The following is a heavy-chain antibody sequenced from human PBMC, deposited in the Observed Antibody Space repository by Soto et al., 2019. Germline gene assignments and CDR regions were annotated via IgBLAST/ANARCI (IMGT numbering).Heavy chain of an antibody. CDR1: GYSFTSYW. V-gene: IGHV5-10-1*01. CDR3: ARPGFDYHGMDV. Sequence: PGESLKISCKGSGYSFTSYWISWVRQMPGKGLEWMGRIDPGDSYTNYSPSFQGHVTISADKSISTAYLQWSSLKASDTAMYYCARPGFDYHGMDVWGQGTTVTVSS. CDR2: IDPGDSYT. D-gene: IGHD3-10*01. J-gene: IGHJ6*02.